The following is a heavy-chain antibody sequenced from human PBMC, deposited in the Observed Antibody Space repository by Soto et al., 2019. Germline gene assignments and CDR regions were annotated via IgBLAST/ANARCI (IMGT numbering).Heavy chain of an antibody. D-gene: IGHD6-13*01. CDR2: ISPHSGGP. CDR1: GYTFTGYY. Sequence: ASVKVSCKASGYTFTGYYIHWVRQAPGQGLEWMGSISPHSGGPNYAQRFQGRVTMTRDTSMTTVYMEMSGLTSDDTAVYYCAREEQAGANYYLDYWGQGTLVTVSS. CDR3: AREEQAGANYYLDY. V-gene: IGHV1-2*02. J-gene: IGHJ4*02.